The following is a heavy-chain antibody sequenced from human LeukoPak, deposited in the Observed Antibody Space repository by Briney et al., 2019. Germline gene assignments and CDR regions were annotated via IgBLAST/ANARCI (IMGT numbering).Heavy chain of an antibody. CDR1: GGSISSDDYY. J-gene: IGHJ5*02. V-gene: IGHV4-30-4*01. D-gene: IGHD5-24*01. CDR2: IYNSGTT. CDR3: ARAPIITNSWCWFDH. Sequence: PSQTLSLTCTVSGGSISSDDYYWSWIRQPPGKGLEWIGYIYNSGTTYYNPSLKSRVTISIDTSKYQFSLKLSSVTAADTALYYCARAPIITNSWCWFDHWGQGTLVTVSS.